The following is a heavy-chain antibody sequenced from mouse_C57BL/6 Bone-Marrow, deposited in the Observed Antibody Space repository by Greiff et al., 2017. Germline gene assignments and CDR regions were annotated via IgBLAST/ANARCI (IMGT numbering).Heavy chain of an antibody. Sequence: VQLQQSGPELVKPGASVKISCKASGYSFTDYNMNWVKQSNGKSLEWIVVINPNYGTTSSNQKFKGKATLTVDQSSSTAYMQLNSLTSEEPAVYDCARGYDYDYAMDYWGQGTSVTGSS. J-gene: IGHJ4*01. CDR1: GYSFTDYN. D-gene: IGHD2-4*01. V-gene: IGHV1-39*01. CDR3: ARGYDYDYAMDY. CDR2: INPNYGTT.